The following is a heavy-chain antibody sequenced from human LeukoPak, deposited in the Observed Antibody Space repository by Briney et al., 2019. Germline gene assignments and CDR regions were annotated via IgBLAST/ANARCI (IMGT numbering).Heavy chain of an antibody. Sequence: SETLSLTCIVSGGSISSTNYYWGWIRQPPGKGLEWIGTVYYSGSTYYNPSLESRVSISADTSQNQFSLSLSSVTAADTAVYYCARRGRWSSGAYWGQGALVTVSS. CDR3: ARRGRWSSGAY. CDR2: VYYSGST. D-gene: IGHD5-24*01. CDR1: GGSISSTNYY. V-gene: IGHV4-39*01. J-gene: IGHJ4*02.